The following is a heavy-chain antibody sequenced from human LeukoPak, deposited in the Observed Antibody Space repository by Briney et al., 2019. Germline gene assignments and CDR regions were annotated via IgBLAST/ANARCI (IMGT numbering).Heavy chain of an antibody. J-gene: IGHJ4*02. V-gene: IGHV4-39*07. Sequence: SETLSLTCSVSGGSISSSSYSWGWIRQPPGKGLEWIGSISYSGSTYYSPSLKSRVTISIDTSKNQFSLKLSSVTAADTAVYYCARGRTGDWGQGTLVTVSS. CDR2: ISYSGST. CDR3: ARGRTGD. CDR1: GGSISSSSYS. D-gene: IGHD3-10*01.